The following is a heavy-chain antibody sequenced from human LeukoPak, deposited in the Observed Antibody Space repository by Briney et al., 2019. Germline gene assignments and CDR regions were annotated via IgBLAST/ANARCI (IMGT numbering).Heavy chain of an antibody. CDR1: GGSISSYY. CDR3: ARFEVGANNNWFDP. CDR2: IYYSGST. J-gene: IGHJ5*02. D-gene: IGHD1-26*01. V-gene: IGHV4-59*08. Sequence: SETLSLTCTVSGGSISSYYWSWLRQPPGKGLEWIGYIYYSGSTNYNPSLKSRVTISVDTSKNQFSLKLSSVTAADTAVYYCARFEVGANNNWFDPWGQGTLVTVSS.